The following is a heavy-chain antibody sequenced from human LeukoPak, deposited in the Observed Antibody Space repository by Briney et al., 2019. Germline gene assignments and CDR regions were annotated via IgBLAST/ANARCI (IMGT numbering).Heavy chain of an antibody. D-gene: IGHD3-3*01. J-gene: IGHJ5*02. CDR3: ARVAGGSIFGVVIQRGWFDP. V-gene: IGHV4-34*01. Sequence: PSETLSLTCAVYGGSFSGYYWSWIRQPPGKGLEWIGEINHSESTNYNPSLKSRVTISVDTSKNQFSLKLSSVTAADTAVYYCARVAGGSIFGVVIQRGWFDPWGQGTLVTVSS. CDR2: INHSEST. CDR1: GGSFSGYY.